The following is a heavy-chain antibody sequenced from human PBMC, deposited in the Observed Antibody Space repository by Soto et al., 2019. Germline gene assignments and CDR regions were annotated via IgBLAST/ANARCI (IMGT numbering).Heavy chain of an antibody. CDR3: ARGMGFYSSSSDYYYGMDV. V-gene: IGHV1-2*04. D-gene: IGHD6-6*01. CDR2: INPNSGGT. Sequence: ASVKVSCTDSGYTFTGYYMHWVRQAPGQGLEWMGWINPNSGGTNYAQKFQGWVTMTRDTSISTAYMELSRLRSDDTAVYYCARGMGFYSSSSDYYYGMDVWGQGTTVTVS. CDR1: GYTFTGYY. J-gene: IGHJ6*02.